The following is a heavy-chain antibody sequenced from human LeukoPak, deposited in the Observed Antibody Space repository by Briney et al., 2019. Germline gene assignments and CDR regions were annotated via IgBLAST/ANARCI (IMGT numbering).Heavy chain of an antibody. V-gene: IGHV4-61*01. D-gene: IGHD6-19*01. Sequence: SETLTRTCTVSGGPDSSGKYYGNWIRQPPGKGLELIGYFYYSGSTNYNPSLKSRFTISLATSKNQFSLKLRSVAAAATAVYYCARSPNISGWYKYWGQGTLVTVSS. CDR2: FYYSGST. CDR1: GGPDSSGKYY. J-gene: IGHJ4*02. CDR3: ARSPNISGWYKY.